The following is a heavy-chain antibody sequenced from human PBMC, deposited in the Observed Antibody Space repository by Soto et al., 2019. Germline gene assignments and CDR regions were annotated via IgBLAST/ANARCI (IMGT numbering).Heavy chain of an antibody. Sequence: GGSLRLSCAASGFTFSSYSMNWVRQAPGKGLEWVSYISSSSSTIYYADSVKGRFTISRDNAKNSLYLQMNSLRDEDTAVYYCARSLYYYGSGSYPGGGGYYYYGMDVWGQGTTVTVSS. J-gene: IGHJ6*02. CDR1: GFTFSSYS. D-gene: IGHD3-10*01. CDR2: ISSSSSTI. V-gene: IGHV3-48*02. CDR3: ARSLYYYGSGSYPGGGGYYYYGMDV.